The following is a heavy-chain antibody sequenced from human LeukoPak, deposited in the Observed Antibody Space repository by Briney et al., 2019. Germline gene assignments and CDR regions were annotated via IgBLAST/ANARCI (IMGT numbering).Heavy chain of an antibody. CDR3: ARHRSADDGRRLDS. J-gene: IGHJ4*02. CDR1: GYDFTTYW. D-gene: IGHD2-2*01. CDR2: IYPGDSDT. Sequence: GESLKISCKVSGYDFTTYWIGWVRQMPGKGLEWMGIIYPGDSDTRYSPSFQGQVTISADKSISTAYLQWSSLKASDTAMYYCARHRSADDGRRLDSWGQGTLVTVSS. V-gene: IGHV5-51*01.